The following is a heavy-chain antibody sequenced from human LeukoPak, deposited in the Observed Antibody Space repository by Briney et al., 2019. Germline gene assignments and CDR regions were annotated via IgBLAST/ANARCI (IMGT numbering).Heavy chain of an antibody. D-gene: IGHD2-2*01. CDR1: GGSISSGGYY. J-gene: IGHJ5*02. CDR3: ARGQESAARLGLWFDP. V-gene: IGHV4-31*03. CDR2: IYYSGST. Sequence: PSETLSLTCTVSGGSISSGGYYWSWIRQHPGKGLEWIGYIYYSGSTYYNPSLKSRVTISVDTSKNQFSLKLSSVTAADTAVYYCARGQESAARLGLWFDPWGQGTLVTVSS.